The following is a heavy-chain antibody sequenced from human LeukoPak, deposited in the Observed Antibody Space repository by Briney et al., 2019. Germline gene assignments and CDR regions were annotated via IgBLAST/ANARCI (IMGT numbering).Heavy chain of an antibody. D-gene: IGHD5-12*01. J-gene: IGHJ4*02. V-gene: IGHV1-18*01. CDR1: GYTFINYG. Sequence: GASVKVPCKASGYTFINYGVTWVRQAPGQGLEWMGWISASNGNTNYAQKLQGRVTMTTETSTSTAYMELRSLRSDDTAVYYCARALSRGYSGYDYGLGYWGQGTLVTVSS. CDR3: ARALSRGYSGYDYGLGY. CDR2: ISASNGNT.